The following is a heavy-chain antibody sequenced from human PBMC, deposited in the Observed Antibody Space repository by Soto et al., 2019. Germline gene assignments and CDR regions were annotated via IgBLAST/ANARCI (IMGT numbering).Heavy chain of an antibody. V-gene: IGHV1-58*01. Sequence: ASVKVSCKASGFTFTSSAVQWVRQARGQRLEWIGWIVVGSGNTNYAQKFQERVTITRDMSTSTAYMELSRLRSDDTAVYYCARDGYYDILTGSLYYYYYGMDVWGQGTTVTVSS. J-gene: IGHJ6*02. D-gene: IGHD3-9*01. CDR3: ARDGYYDILTGSLYYYYYGMDV. CDR1: GFTFTSSA. CDR2: IVVGSGNT.